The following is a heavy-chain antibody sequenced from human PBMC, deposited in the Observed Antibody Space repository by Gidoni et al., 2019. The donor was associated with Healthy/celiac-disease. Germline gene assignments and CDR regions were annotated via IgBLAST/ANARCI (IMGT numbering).Heavy chain of an antibody. CDR1: GSTFPGYS. D-gene: IGHD3-22*01. CDR2: INTNSGGT. V-gene: IGHV1-2*04. Sequence: QVQLVQSGAEVKKPGASVKVSCKASGSTFPGYSIHFVRQAPGQGLEWMGWINTNSGGTNYAQKVQGWVTMTRDKSISTAYMELSRMRSDETAVYYCARDRDYYDSSGYYHDYYYYGMDVWGQGTTVTVSS. J-gene: IGHJ6*02. CDR3: ARDRDYYDSSGYYHDYYYYGMDV.